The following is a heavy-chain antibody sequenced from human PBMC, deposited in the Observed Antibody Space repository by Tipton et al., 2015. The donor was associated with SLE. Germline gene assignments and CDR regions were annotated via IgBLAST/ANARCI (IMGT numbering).Heavy chain of an antibody. Sequence: SLRLSCAASGFTFDDYAMHWVRQAPGKGLEWVSGISWNSGSIGYADSVKGRFTISRDNAKNSLYLQMNSLRAEDTALYYCAKDLRVGSVVPAAIGGAFDIWGQGTMVPVSS. CDR1: GFTFDDYA. CDR3: AKDLRVGSVVPAAIGGAFDI. CDR2: ISWNSGSI. J-gene: IGHJ3*02. V-gene: IGHV3-9*01. D-gene: IGHD2-2*02.